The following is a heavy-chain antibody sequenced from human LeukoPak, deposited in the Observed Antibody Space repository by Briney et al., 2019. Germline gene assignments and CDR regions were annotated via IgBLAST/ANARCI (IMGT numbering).Heavy chain of an antibody. V-gene: IGHV3-23*01. J-gene: IGHJ4*02. Sequence: PGGSLTLSCAASGFTFSNYAMSWVRQAPGKGLEWVSSISSIADNPYHADSEKGRFTISRDNSKNALYLQMNSLRAEDAALYYCAKLTTWNTYYPIDYWGQGTLVTVS. CDR1: GFTFSNYA. CDR3: AKLTTWNTYYPIDY. D-gene: IGHD3-10*01. CDR2: ISSIADNP.